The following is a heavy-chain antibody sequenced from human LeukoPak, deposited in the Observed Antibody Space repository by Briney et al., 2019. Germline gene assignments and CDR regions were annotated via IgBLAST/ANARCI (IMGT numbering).Heavy chain of an antibody. D-gene: IGHD2-15*01. V-gene: IGHV1-3*01. CDR1: RYSFTSYA. J-gene: IGHJ6*02. Sequence: ASVKVSCKASRYSFTSYAMHWVRQAPGQRLEWMGWINAGNGNTKYSQKFQGRVTITRDTSASTAYMELSSLRSEDTAVYYCARGSCSGGSCFQGIMDVWGQGTTVTVSS. CDR3: ARGSCSGGSCFQGIMDV. CDR2: INAGNGNT.